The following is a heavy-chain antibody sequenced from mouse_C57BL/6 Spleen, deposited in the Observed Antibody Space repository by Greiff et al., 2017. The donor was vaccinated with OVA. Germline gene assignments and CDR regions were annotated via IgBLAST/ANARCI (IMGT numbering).Heavy chain of an antibody. CDR1: GYTFTSYG. CDR3: ARGTNWDGDY. CDR2: IYPRSGNT. Sequence: QVHVKQSGAELARPGASVKLSCKASGYTFTSYGISWVKQRTGQGLEWIGEIYPRSGNTYYNEKFKGKATLTADKSSSTAYMELRSLTSEDSAVYFCARGTNWDGDYWGQGTTLTVSS. J-gene: IGHJ2*01. D-gene: IGHD4-1*01. V-gene: IGHV1-81*01.